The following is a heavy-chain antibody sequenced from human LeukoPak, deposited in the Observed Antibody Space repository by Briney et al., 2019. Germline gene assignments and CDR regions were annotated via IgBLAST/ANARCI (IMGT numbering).Heavy chain of an antibody. J-gene: IGHJ4*02. D-gene: IGHD5-18*01. Sequence: QPGGSLRLSCAASGFTFSSYWMHWVRQAPGKGLVWVLRLNSDGSSTTYADSVTGRFTISRDTAKNSLYLQMSSLRAEDTAVYYCARDGEYPYYSYGHGGLDYWGQGTLVTVSS. CDR2: LNSDGSST. CDR1: GFTFSSYW. V-gene: IGHV3-74*01. CDR3: ARDGEYPYYSYGHGGLDY.